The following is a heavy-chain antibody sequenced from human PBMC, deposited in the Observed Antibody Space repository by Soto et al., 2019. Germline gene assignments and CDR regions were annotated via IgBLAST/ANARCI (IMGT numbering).Heavy chain of an antibody. J-gene: IGHJ5*02. V-gene: IGHV1-18*01. Sequence: VKVSCKASGYTFTSYGIIWVRQAPGQGLEWMGWISAYNGNTNYAQKLQGRVTMTTDTSTSTAYMELRSLRSDDTAVYYCARGSYYDSSGYAYLWGQGTLVTVSS. CDR3: ARGSYYDSSGYAYL. D-gene: IGHD3-22*01. CDR1: GYTFTSYG. CDR2: ISAYNGNT.